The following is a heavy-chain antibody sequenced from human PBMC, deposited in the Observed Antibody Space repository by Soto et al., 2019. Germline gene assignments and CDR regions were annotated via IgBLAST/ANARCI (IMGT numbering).Heavy chain of an antibody. V-gene: IGHV1-46*01. CDR1: GYTFTSYY. Sequence: ASVKVSCKASGYTFTSYYMHWVRQAPGQGLEWMGIINPSGGSTSYAQKFQGRVTMTRDTSTSTVYMELSSLRSEDTAVYYCARTFGGSYPGDYYRVGKAVWGQRTTVTVS. J-gene: IGHJ6*02. D-gene: IGHD1-26*01. CDR3: ARTFGGSYPGDYYRVGKAV. CDR2: INPSGGST.